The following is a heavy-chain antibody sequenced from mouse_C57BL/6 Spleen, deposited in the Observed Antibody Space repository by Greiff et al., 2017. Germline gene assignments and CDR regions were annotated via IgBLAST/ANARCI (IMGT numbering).Heavy chain of an antibody. V-gene: IGHV2-5*01. D-gene: IGHD4-1*01. CDR2: IWRGGST. Sequence: QVQLQQSGPGLVQPSQSLSITCPVSGFSLTSYGVHWVRQSPGKGLEGLGVIWRGGSTDYNAAFMSRLSITKDNSNSQVVFNMNSLQADDTAIYYCAKNYGELGGYWYFDVWGTGTTVTVSS. J-gene: IGHJ1*03. CDR1: GFSLTSYG. CDR3: AKNYGELGGYWYFDV.